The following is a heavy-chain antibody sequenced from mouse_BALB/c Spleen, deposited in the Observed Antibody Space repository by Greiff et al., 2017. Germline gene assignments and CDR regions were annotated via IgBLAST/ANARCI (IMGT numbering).Heavy chain of an antibody. J-gene: IGHJ4*01. Sequence: EVKLQESGPGLVKPSQSLSLTCSVTGYSITSGYYWNWIRQFPGNKLEWMGYISYDGSNNYNPSLKNRISITRDTSKNQFFLKLNSVTTEDTATYYCARAYGNYVGYAMDYWGQGTSVTVSS. CDR1: GYSITSGYY. D-gene: IGHD2-10*02. CDR2: ISYDGSN. CDR3: ARAYGNYVGYAMDY. V-gene: IGHV3-6*02.